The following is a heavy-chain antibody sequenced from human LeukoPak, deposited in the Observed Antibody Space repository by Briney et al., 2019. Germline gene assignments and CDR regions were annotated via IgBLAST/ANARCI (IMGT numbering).Heavy chain of an antibody. CDR2: TYYRSKWYN. CDR1: GDSVSSNSAA. D-gene: IGHD3-22*01. Sequence: SQTLSLTCAISGDSVSSNSAAWNWIRQSPSRGLEWLGRTYYRSKWYNDYAVSVKSRITINPDTSKNQFSLQLNSVTPVDTAVYYCAREKNPYYDSSGLPYTLGGRMDYWGQGTLVTVSS. CDR3: AREKNPYYDSSGLPYTLGGRMDY. J-gene: IGHJ4*02. V-gene: IGHV6-1*01.